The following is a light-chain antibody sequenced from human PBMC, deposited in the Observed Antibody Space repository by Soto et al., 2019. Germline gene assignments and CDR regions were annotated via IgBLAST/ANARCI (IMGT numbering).Light chain of an antibody. CDR3: QQSFTNPKT. Sequence: DIQITQSPSSLSASVGDRVTITCRASQGISNFLNWYQKKPGEAPKVLIYAASSLQTGVPSRFTGSGSGTVFTLTINSLQPEDFATYFCQQSFTNPKTFGQGTEVDIK. CDR1: QGISNF. CDR2: AAS. J-gene: IGKJ1*01. V-gene: IGKV1-39*01.